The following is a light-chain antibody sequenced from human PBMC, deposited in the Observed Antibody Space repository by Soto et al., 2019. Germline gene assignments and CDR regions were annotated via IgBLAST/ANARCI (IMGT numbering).Light chain of an antibody. J-gene: IGKJ1*01. CDR1: QSIGSA. CDR2: DAS. CDR3: QQYADRPRT. Sequence: EIVLTQSASTLSGSAGDRATLSWGASQSIGSAVAWYHQRSGQAPRLLIFDASIRVPTTPARFSGIVSGTELTLTISSLESEDFALYFCQQYADRPRTFGQGNKVDI. V-gene: IGKV3-15*01.